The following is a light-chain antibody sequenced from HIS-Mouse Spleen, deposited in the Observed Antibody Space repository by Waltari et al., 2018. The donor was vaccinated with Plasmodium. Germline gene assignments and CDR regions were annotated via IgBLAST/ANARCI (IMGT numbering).Light chain of an antibody. CDR3: QQYYSYPLT. CDR1: QGISSY. J-gene: IGKJ4*01. V-gene: IGKV1-8*01. CDR2: AAS. Sequence: AIRMTQSPSSFSASTGDRVTITCRASQGISSYLAWYQQKPGKAPKLLIYAASTLQSGVPLRFSGSGSGTEFTLTISCLQSEDVATYYCQQYYSYPLTFGGGTKVEIK.